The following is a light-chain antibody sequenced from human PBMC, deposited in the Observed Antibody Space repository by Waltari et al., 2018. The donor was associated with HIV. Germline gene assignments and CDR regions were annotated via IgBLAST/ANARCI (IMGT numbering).Light chain of an antibody. CDR1: NLGDKY. CDR2: KDK. J-gene: IGLJ2*01. Sequence: SYELTQPASVSVSPDHTATIPCPGANLGDKYFPWYQQTPGQSPVVVIYKDKKRPSGIPERCSGSNSGNTATLTISGTQALDEADYYCQAWDSSTVVFGGGTKVTVL. V-gene: IGLV3-1*01. CDR3: QAWDSSTVV.